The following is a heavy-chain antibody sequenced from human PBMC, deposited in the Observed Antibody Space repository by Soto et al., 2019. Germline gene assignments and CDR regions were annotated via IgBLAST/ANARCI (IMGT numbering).Heavy chain of an antibody. CDR3: ARREPAPGG. Sequence: APVKASCEASGSTFTIYYMHWARQAPGQGPEWMGWINPNSGGTNYAQRFQGRATMTRDTSISTAYMELSRLTSDDTAVYYCARREPAPGGCGQGTLVTVSS. D-gene: IGHD1-26*01. CDR1: GSTFTIYY. V-gene: IGHV1-2*02. CDR2: INPNSGGT. J-gene: IGHJ4*02.